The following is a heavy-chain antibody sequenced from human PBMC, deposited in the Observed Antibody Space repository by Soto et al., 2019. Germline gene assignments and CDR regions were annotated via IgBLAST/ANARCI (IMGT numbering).Heavy chain of an antibody. CDR3: ARDNSILGAPFQD. CDR2: IYADGGT. Sequence: EVELVETGGGLIQPGGSLRLSCAVSGFTVSSNSMSWVRQAPGKGLEWVSLIYADGGTDYGDSVKGRFTISRDTSKNTVSLQMTSLRADDTDVYYCARDNSILGAPFQDWGQGTLVTVSS. D-gene: IGHD3-16*01. CDR1: GFTVSSNS. J-gene: IGHJ1*01. V-gene: IGHV3-53*02.